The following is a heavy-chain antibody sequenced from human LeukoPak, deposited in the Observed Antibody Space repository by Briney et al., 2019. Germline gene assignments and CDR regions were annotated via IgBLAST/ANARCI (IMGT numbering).Heavy chain of an antibody. Sequence: RAGGSLRLSCAASGFTVSSNYISWVRQAPGKGLEWVSVIYSDGSTYYADSVKGRFTISRDNSKNTLYLQMNSLRSEDTAVYYCARGSPHCSSTSCYASAGVDVWGKGTTVTISS. CDR2: IYSDGST. V-gene: IGHV3-53*05. CDR1: GFTVSSNY. D-gene: IGHD2-2*01. CDR3: ARGSPHCSSTSCYASAGVDV. J-gene: IGHJ6*04.